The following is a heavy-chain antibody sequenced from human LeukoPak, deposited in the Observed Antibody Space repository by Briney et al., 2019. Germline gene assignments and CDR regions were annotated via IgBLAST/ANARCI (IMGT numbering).Heavy chain of an antibody. Sequence: SETLSLTCTVSGGSISSSSYYWGWIRQPPGKGLEWIGSIYYSGSTYHNPSLKSRVTISVDTSKNQFSLKLSSVTAADTAVYYCARRHGEQWLARRPSRNWFDPWGQGTLVTVSS. CDR1: GGSISSSSYY. V-gene: IGHV4-39*01. CDR2: IYYSGST. J-gene: IGHJ5*02. CDR3: ARRHGEQWLARRPSRNWFDP. D-gene: IGHD6-19*01.